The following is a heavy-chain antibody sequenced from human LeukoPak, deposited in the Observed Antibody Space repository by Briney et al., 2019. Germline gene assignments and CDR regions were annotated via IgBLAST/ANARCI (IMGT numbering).Heavy chain of an antibody. CDR1: GFIFSSHW. J-gene: IGHJ4*02. CDR3: AREGPLDY. Sequence: GGPLRLSCASAGFIFSSHWMHWVRQAPGRGQEWVSRINGDGTKTNYADSVKGRFIVSRDNAKNTLLLQMNSLRDEDTAVYYCAREGPLDYWGQGTLVTVSS. V-gene: IGHV3-74*01. CDR2: INGDGTKT.